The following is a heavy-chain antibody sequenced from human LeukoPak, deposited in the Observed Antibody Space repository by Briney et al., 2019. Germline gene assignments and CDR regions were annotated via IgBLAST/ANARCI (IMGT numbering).Heavy chain of an antibody. CDR1: GYTFTSYD. CDR2: INPNSGGT. CDR3: ARESDLYYDFWSGRAGAFDI. V-gene: IGHV1-2*02. Sequence: ASVKVSCKASGYTFTSYDINWVRQAPGQGLEWMGWINPNSGGTNYAQKFQGRVTMTRDTSISTAYMELSRLRSDDTAVYYCARESDLYYDFWSGRAGAFDIWGQGTMVTVSS. J-gene: IGHJ3*02. D-gene: IGHD3-3*01.